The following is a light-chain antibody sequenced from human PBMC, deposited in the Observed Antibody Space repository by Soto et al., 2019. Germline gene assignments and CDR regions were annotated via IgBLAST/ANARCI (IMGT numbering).Light chain of an antibody. J-gene: IGKJ1*01. Sequence: DIVVTQSPATRSVSPGERATLSCRASQSVGSSLAWYQQRPGRALRLLIDGASTRATGIPDRFSGSGSGTEFTLTISRLEPEDVAVYSGQQYDAVGTFGHGTQVDIX. CDR1: QSVGSS. CDR3: QQYDAVGT. V-gene: IGKV3-15*01. CDR2: GAS.